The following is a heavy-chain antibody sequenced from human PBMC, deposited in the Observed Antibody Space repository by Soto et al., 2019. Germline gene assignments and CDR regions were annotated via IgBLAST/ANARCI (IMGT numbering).Heavy chain of an antibody. Sequence: QMRLQESGSGLVKPSQTLSLTCAVSGGSISSGGYAWNWIRQPPGKGLEWIGYIYHSGYTSYNPSLTNGVTISVDKSKNQFSLTLSFVTAADTAVYYCARDSLTGNYFDPCGQGTLVTVSS. D-gene: IGHD1-7*01. CDR1: GGSISSGGYA. CDR2: IYHSGYT. CDR3: ARDSLTGNYFDP. J-gene: IGHJ5*02. V-gene: IGHV4-30-2*01.